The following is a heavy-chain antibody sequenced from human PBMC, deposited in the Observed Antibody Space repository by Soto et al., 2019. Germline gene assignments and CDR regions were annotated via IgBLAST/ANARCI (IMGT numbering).Heavy chain of an antibody. CDR1: GYTFTSYG. CDR3: ATHYDFWSGYPDDAFDI. J-gene: IGHJ3*02. CDR2: ISAYNGNT. V-gene: IGHV1-18*01. D-gene: IGHD3-3*01. Sequence: ASVNVSCKASGYTFTSYGISWLRQAPGQGLEWMGWISAYNGNTNYAQKLQGRVTMTTDTSTSTAYMELRSLRSDDTAVYYCATHYDFWSGYPDDAFDIWGQGTMVTVSS.